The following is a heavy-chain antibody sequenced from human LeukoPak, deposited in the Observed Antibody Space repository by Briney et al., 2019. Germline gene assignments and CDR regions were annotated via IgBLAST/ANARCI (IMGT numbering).Heavy chain of an antibody. J-gene: IGHJ4*02. CDR3: AATQHYRYSSSWYYFDY. D-gene: IGHD6-13*01. CDR1: GGSISSGGYS. CDR2: IYHSGST. Sequence: SQTLSLTCAVSGGSISSGGYSWSWIRQPPGKGLEWIGYIYHSGSTYYNPSLKSRVTISVDRSKNQFSLKLSSVTAADTAVYYCAATQHYRYSSSWYYFDYWGQGTLVTVSS. V-gene: IGHV4-30-2*01.